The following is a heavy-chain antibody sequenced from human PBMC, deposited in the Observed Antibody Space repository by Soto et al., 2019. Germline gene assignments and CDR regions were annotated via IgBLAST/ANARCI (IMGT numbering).Heavy chain of an antibody. V-gene: IGHV1-69*13. Sequence: SVKVSCEASGGTFSIDGFSWVRQAPGQGPEWIGGIIPILTTPNYAQKFQGRVTIVADESTTTVYMELSSLKFEDTAVYYCATSVGIAPTGEDGMDVWGQGTSVTVSS. CDR2: IIPILTTP. J-gene: IGHJ6*02. CDR3: ATSVGIAPTGEDGMDV. CDR1: GGTFSIDG. D-gene: IGHD2-8*02.